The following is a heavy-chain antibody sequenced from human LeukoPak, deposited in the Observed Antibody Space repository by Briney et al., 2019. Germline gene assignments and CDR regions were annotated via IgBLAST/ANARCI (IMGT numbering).Heavy chain of an antibody. V-gene: IGHV3-74*01. D-gene: IGHD3-3*01. CDR3: ARDPYLEWPDY. CDR1: GFTFSSYW. Sequence: GGSLRLSCAASGFTFSSYWMHWVRQAPGKGLVWVSRINSDGSSTSYADSVKGRFTISRDSAKNTLYLQMNSLRAENTAVYYCARDPYLEWPDYWGQGTLVTVSS. CDR2: INSDGSST. J-gene: IGHJ4*02.